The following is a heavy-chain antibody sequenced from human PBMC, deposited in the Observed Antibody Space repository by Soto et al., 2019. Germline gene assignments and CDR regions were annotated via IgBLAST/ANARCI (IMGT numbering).Heavy chain of an antibody. D-gene: IGHD6-13*01. CDR2: IHRGGTT. CDR1: GFTVSSNF. CDR3: TRGAGNSWVYEDGMDV. V-gene: IGHV3-53*01. Sequence: EVQLVESGGGLIQPGGSLRLSCAASGFTVSSNFMTWVRQAPGKGLEWVSNIHRGGTTYYADAVRGRFSVSRDNSKNALFLQMNSLSVEDTAVYFCTRGAGNSWVYEDGMDVWGQGTVVTVSS. J-gene: IGHJ6*02.